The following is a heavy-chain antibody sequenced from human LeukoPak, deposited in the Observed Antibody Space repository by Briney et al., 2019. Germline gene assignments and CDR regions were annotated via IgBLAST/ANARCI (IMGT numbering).Heavy chain of an antibody. CDR1: GFTFSSYE. D-gene: IGHD3-22*01. CDR2: ISSSGSTI. V-gene: IGHV3-48*03. Sequence: PGGSLRLSCAASGFTFSSYEMNWVRQAPGKGLEWVSYISSSGSTIYYADSVKGRFTTSRDNAKNSLYLQMNSLRAEDTAVYYCARVQGREYYYDSSGYYYVPKYFQHWGQGTLVTVSS. J-gene: IGHJ1*01. CDR3: ARVQGREYYYDSSGYYYVPKYFQH.